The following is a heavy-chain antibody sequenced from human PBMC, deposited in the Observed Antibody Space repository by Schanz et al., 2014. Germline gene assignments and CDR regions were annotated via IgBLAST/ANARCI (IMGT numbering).Heavy chain of an antibody. J-gene: IGHJ3*02. Sequence: EQLLESGGALVQPGGSLRLSCAASEFTVSGYYMNWIRQAPGKGLEWLSYISRDGTTSYYADSVKGRFTISRDNAKNSLYLEMTSLRGEDTAVYYCARENLNWEAFDIWGQGTVVTVSS. CDR3: ARENLNWEAFDI. CDR1: EFTVSGYY. D-gene: IGHD7-27*01. V-gene: IGHV3-11*01. CDR2: ISRDGTTS.